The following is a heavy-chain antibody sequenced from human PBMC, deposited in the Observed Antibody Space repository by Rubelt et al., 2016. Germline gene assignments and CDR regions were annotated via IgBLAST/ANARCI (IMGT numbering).Heavy chain of an antibody. J-gene: IGHJ5*01. CDR1: DGSISSSSFY. D-gene: IGHD4-17*01. Sequence: QLQESGPGLVKPSETLSLTCTVSDGSISSSSFYWGWIRQPPGKGLEWIGSIYYGGSTYYNPSLKSRVTISADTSKNQFSLKLSFVTAADTAVYYGARDVYGDLTKFDSWGQGTLVTVSS. CDR3: ARDVYGDLTKFDS. V-gene: IGHV4-39*07. CDR2: IYYGGST.